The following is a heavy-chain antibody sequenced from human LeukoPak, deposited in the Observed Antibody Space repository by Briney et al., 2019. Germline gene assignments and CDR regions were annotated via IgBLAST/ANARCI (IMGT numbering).Heavy chain of an antibody. CDR2: ISSSSSYI. V-gene: IGHV3-21*01. CDR1: GFTFSSYG. J-gene: IGHJ4*02. CDR3: AKGALPTGFDY. Sequence: GGSLRLSCAASGFTFSSYGMNWVRQAPGKGLEWVSFISSSSSYIYYADSVKGRFTISRDNAKNSLYLQMNSLRAEDTAVYYCAKGALPTGFDYWGQGTLVTVSS. D-gene: IGHD1-26*01.